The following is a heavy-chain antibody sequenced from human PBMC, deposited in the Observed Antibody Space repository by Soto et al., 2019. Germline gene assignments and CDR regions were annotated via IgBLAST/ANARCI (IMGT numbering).Heavy chain of an antibody. CDR1: GFSLSTSGMC. V-gene: IGHV2-70*11. Sequence: SGPTLVNPTQTLTLTCTFSGFSLSTSGMCVSWIRQPPGKALEWLARIDWDDDKYYSTSLKTRLTISKDTSKNQVVLTMTNMDPVDTATYYCARIRDSSSRMGGYYFDYWGQGTLVTVSS. J-gene: IGHJ4*02. CDR3: ARIRDSSSRMGGYYFDY. D-gene: IGHD6-13*01. CDR2: IDWDDDK.